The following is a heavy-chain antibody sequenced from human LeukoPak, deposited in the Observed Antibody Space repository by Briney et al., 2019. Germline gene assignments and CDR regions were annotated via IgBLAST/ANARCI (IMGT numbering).Heavy chain of an antibody. CDR3: ARAMSTWGGVRNYFDS. J-gene: IGHJ4*02. D-gene: IGHD3-16*01. V-gene: IGHV3-7*04. Sequence: GGSLRLSCAASGFTFSGYWMDWVRQAPGKGLEWVATIKKDGSEQYYVDSVKGRFTISRDNAKNSLFLQMNSLRAEDTAVYYCARAMSTWGGVRNYFDSWGRGALVTVSS. CDR1: GFTFSGYW. CDR2: IKKDGSEQ.